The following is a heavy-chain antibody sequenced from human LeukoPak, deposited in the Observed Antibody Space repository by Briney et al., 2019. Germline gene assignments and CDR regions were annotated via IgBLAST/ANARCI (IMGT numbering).Heavy chain of an antibody. CDR3: ARLYDSSGYLFDY. CDR2: IIPIFGTA. CDR1: GGTFSSYA. J-gene: IGHJ4*02. Sequence: SVKVSCKASGGTFSSYAISWVRQAPGQGLEWMGGIIPIFGTANYAQKFQGRVTITADKSTSTAYMELSSLRSEDTAVYYCARLYDSSGYLFDYWGQGTLVTVSS. D-gene: IGHD3-22*01. V-gene: IGHV1-69*06.